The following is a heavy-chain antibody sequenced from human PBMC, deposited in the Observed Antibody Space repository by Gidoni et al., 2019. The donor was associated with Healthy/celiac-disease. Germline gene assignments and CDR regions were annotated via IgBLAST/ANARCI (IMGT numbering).Heavy chain of an antibody. Sequence: EVQLLESGGGLVQPGGSLRLSCAASGFTFSSYAMSWVRQAPGKGLEWVSAISGSGGSTYYADSVKGRFTISRDNSKNTLYLQMNSLRAEDTAVYYCAKAPRARRDILTEVYYWGQGTLVTVSS. J-gene: IGHJ4*02. D-gene: IGHD3-9*01. CDR1: GFTFSSYA. CDR3: AKAPRARRDILTEVYY. V-gene: IGHV3-23*01. CDR2: ISGSGGST.